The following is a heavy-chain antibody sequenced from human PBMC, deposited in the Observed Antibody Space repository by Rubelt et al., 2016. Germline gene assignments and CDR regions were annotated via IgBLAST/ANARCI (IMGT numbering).Heavy chain of an antibody. CDR2: IYSGGST. J-gene: IGHJ4*02. Sequence: EVQLLESGGGLVQPGGSLRLSCAASGFTFSSYSMNWVRQAPGKGLEWVSVIYSGGSTYYADSVKGRFTISRDNSKKTLYLQMNCRGAEDTAVYYWAREGVTYSGSYPAYWGQGTLVTVSS. V-gene: IGHV3-66*01. CDR1: GFTFSSYS. D-gene: IGHD1-26*01. CDR3: AREGVTYSGSYPAY.